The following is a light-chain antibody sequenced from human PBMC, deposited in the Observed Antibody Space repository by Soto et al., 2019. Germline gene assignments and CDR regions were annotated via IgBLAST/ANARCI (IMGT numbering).Light chain of an antibody. V-gene: IGKV4-1*01. CDR3: QQFSSYPLT. J-gene: IGKJ4*01. CDR2: DAS. Sequence: DIVMTQSPDSLAVSLGERATINCKSSQSVLYSTNNKNYLAWYQQKPGQPPRLLIYDASSRATGIPDRFSGGGSGTDFTLTISRLEPEDFAVYYCQQFSSYPLTFGGGTKVDIK. CDR1: QSVLYSTNNKNY.